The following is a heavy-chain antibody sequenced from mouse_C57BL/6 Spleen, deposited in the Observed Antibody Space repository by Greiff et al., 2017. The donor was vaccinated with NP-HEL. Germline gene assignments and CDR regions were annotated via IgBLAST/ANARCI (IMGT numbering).Heavy chain of an antibody. Sequence: EVKLMESEGGLVQPGSSMKLSCTASGFTFSDYYMAWVRQVPEKGLEWVANINYDGSSTYYLDSLKSRFIISRDNAKNILYLQMSSLKSEDTATYYCARVSDYEAMDYWGQGTSVTVSS. CDR1: GFTFSDYY. V-gene: IGHV5-16*01. J-gene: IGHJ4*01. CDR2: INYDGSST. D-gene: IGHD2-4*01. CDR3: ARVSDYEAMDY.